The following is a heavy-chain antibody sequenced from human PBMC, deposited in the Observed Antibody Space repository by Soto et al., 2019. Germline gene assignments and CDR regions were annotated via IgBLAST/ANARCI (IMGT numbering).Heavy chain of an antibody. V-gene: IGHV3-23*01. CDR2: ISDSGGLT. Sequence: GGSLRLSCGASGFAFSSYPFSWVRQAPEKGLEWVSGISDSGGLTYNADSVKGRFTISRDNSKNTLYLQMNSLRAEDTAVYFCARRAFGSSRAFDLWGQGTVVTV. D-gene: IGHD6-6*01. CDR3: ARRAFGSSRAFDL. CDR1: GFAFSSYP. J-gene: IGHJ3*01.